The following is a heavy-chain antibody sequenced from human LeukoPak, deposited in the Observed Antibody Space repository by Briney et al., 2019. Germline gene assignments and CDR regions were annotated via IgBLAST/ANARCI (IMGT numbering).Heavy chain of an antibody. Sequence: GASVKVSCKASVYTFTGYYLHWVRQAPGQGLEWMAWINPNSGGTSYAQKFRGRVTMARDTSISTAYMELSRLRSDDTAVYYCARGRSVTVPETTKLFDQWGQGTLVTVSS. CDR3: ARGRSVTVPETTKLFDQ. D-gene: IGHD1-7*01. J-gene: IGHJ4*02. V-gene: IGHV1-2*02. CDR1: VYTFTGYY. CDR2: INPNSGGT.